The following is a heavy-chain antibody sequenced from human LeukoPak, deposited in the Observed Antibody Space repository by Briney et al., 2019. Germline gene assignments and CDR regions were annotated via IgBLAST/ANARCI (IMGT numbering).Heavy chain of an antibody. V-gene: IGHV4-39*01. CDR1: GGSISSSYYY. J-gene: IGHJ4*02. Sequence: SETLSLTCTVSGGSISSSYYYWGWIRQPPGKRLEWIGSIYYSGSTYYNPSLKSRVTISVDTSKNQFSLKLSSVTAADTAVYYCARHYYYDSSGYYVRKGAFDYWGQGTLVTVSS. CDR2: IYYSGST. CDR3: ARHYYYDSSGYYVRKGAFDY. D-gene: IGHD3-22*01.